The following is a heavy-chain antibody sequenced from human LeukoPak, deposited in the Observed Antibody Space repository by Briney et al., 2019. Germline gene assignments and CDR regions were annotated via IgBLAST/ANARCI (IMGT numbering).Heavy chain of an antibody. CDR1: KGTFDSYG. J-gene: IGHJ4*02. V-gene: IGHV1-69*05. D-gene: IGHD3-22*01. CDR2: VMAIFGRV. CDR3: ARGELGDRSGFSFFDY. Sequence: GASVKVSCKAPKGTFDSYGISWVRQAPGQGLEWMGGVMAIFGRVKYGQKLQGRATFTTDASTSTAYMELSSLTSDDTGVYYCARGELGDRSGFSFFDYWGQGTLVTVSS.